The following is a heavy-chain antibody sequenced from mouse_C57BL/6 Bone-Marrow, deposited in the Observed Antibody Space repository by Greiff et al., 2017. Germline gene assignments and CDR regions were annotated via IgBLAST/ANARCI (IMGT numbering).Heavy chain of an antibody. J-gene: IGHJ4*01. D-gene: IGHD1-1*01. CDR1: GYTFTSYW. V-gene: IGHV1-69*01. CDR3: ARRAIYYYGSSYYAMDY. Sequence: QVQLQQPGAELVMPGASVKLSCKASGYTFTSYWMHWVKQRPGQGLEWIGEIDPSDSYTNYNPKFKGKSTLTVYKSSSTAYMQLSSLTSEDSAVYYCARRAIYYYGSSYYAMDYWGQGTSVTVSS. CDR2: IDPSDSYT.